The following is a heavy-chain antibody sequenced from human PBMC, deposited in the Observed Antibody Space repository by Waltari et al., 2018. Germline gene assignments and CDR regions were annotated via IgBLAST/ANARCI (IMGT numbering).Heavy chain of an antibody. Sequence: EVQLVESGGGLVKPGGSLRLSCSASGFTFSNARISWVRQAPGKGLEWVGRIKSKTDGGTTDYAAPVKGRFTISRDDSKNTLYLQMNSLKTEDTAVYYCTTRESGSSTSSANHDYWGQGTLVTVSS. CDR2: IKSKTDGGTT. CDR3: TTRESGSSTSSANHDY. V-gene: IGHV3-15*01. CDR1: GFTFSNAR. D-gene: IGHD2-2*01. J-gene: IGHJ4*02.